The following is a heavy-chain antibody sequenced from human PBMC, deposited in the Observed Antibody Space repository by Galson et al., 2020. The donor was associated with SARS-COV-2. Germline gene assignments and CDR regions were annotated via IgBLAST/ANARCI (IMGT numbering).Heavy chain of an antibody. J-gene: IGHJ6*03. D-gene: IGHD5-18*01. Sequence: GGSLRLSCAASGFTFSSYDMHWVRQATGKGLEWVSAIGTAGDTYYPRSVKGRFTISRENAKNSLYLQMNSLRAGDTAVYYCARGSVDTAMVTWVSYYYYYMDVWGKGTTVTVSS. CDR3: ARGSVDTAMVTWVSYYYYYMDV. CDR2: IGTAGDT. V-gene: IGHV3-13*01. CDR1: GFTFSSYD.